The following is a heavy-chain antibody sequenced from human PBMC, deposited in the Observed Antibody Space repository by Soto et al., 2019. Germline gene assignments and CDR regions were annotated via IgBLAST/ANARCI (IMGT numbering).Heavy chain of an antibody. J-gene: IGHJ5*02. V-gene: IGHV4-39*01. Sequence: SETLSLTCTVSGGSISSSSYYWGWIRQPPGKGLEWIGSIYYSGRTYYNPSLKSRVTISVDTYKNQFSLKLSSVTAADTAVYYCARTSIAARLGFDPWGQGGLVTVSS. CDR2: IYYSGRT. CDR3: ARTSIAARLGFDP. D-gene: IGHD6-6*01. CDR1: GGSISSSSYY.